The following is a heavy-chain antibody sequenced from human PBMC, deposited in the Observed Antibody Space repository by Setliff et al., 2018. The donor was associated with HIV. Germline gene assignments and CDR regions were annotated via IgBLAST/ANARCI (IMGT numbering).Heavy chain of an antibody. CDR2: IYYTGRT. CDR1: GGSISGSNNH. Sequence: SETLSLTCTVSGGSISGSNNHWGWIRQSPGKGLEWIGSIYYTGRTYYNPSLKSRVIISVDTSKKQFFLKLSSVTAADTAVYYCARGDSSCWIFDYWGQGTLVTVSS. J-gene: IGHJ4*02. CDR3: ARGDSSCWIFDY. V-gene: IGHV4-39*07. D-gene: IGHD6-13*01.